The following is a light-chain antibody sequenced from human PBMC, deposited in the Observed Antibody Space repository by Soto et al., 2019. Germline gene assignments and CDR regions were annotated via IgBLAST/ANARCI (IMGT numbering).Light chain of an antibody. J-gene: IGLJ3*02. CDR2: LNSDGTH. V-gene: IGLV4-69*01. Sequence: QSVLTQSPSASASLGASVKLTCTLSSGHSYYGISWHQQQPEKGLRYLMKLNSDGTHTNGDVIPDRFSGSSSGAERYLTISSLQSEDEADYYCQTWGTDLVVFGGGTKLTVL. CDR3: QTWGTDLVV. CDR1: SGHSYYG.